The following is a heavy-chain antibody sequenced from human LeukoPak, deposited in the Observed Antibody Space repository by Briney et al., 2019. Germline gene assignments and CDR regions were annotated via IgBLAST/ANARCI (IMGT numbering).Heavy chain of an antibody. Sequence: PGGSLRLSCAASGFTFGSYWMSWVRQAPGKGLEWVANIKQDGSEKYYVDSVKGRFTISRDNAKNSLYLQMNSLRAEDTAVYYCARDIVVVPAAMQFYYYYGMDVWGQGTTVTVS. CDR3: ARDIVVVPAAMQFYYYYGMDV. J-gene: IGHJ6*02. CDR2: IKQDGSEK. CDR1: GFTFGSYW. D-gene: IGHD2-2*01. V-gene: IGHV3-7*01.